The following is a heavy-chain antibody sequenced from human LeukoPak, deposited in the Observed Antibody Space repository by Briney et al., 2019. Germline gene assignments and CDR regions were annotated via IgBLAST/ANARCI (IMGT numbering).Heavy chain of an antibody. J-gene: IGHJ4*02. CDR2: ISSNGGST. CDR1: GFTFSSYA. D-gene: IGHD6-13*01. V-gene: IGHV3-64*01. CDR3: ARGQYSSNWFFDY. Sequence: GGSLRLSCAASGFTFSSYAMHWVRQAPGKGLEYVSAISSNGGSTYYANSVKGRFTISRDNSKNTLYLQMGSLRAEDMAVYYCARGQYSSNWFFDYSGQGTLVTVSS.